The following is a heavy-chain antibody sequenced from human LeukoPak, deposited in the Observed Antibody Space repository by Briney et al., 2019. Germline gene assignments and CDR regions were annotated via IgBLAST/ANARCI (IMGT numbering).Heavy chain of an antibody. Sequence: SETLSLTCTVSGGSISTSSYYWGWIRQPPGKGLECIGNIYYSGSAYYNPSLKSRVTISVDTSKNQFSLKLSSVTAADTAVYYCARGATGEFDYWGQGTLVTVSS. V-gene: IGHV4-39*07. CDR2: IYYSGSA. CDR1: GGSISTSSYY. CDR3: ARGATGEFDY. J-gene: IGHJ4*02. D-gene: IGHD1-26*01.